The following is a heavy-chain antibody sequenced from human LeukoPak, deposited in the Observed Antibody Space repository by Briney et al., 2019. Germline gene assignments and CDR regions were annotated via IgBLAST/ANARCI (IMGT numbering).Heavy chain of an antibody. CDR1: GFTFGDYA. Sequence: PGRSLRLSCTASGFTFGDYAMSWVRQAPGKGLEWVGFIRSKAYGGTTEYAASVKGRFTISRDDSKSIAYLQMNSLKTEDTAVYYCTRIVVVAATPYYYGMDVWGQGTTVTVSS. J-gene: IGHJ6*02. CDR3: TRIVVVAATPYYYGMDV. CDR2: IRSKAYGGTT. V-gene: IGHV3-49*04. D-gene: IGHD2-15*01.